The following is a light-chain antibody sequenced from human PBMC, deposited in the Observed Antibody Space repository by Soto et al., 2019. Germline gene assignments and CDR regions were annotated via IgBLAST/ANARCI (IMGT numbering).Light chain of an antibody. Sequence: EIVLTQSPGTLSLSPGERATLSCRASQSVSSSYLAWYQQKPGQAPRLLIYGASNRATGIPDRFSGSGSGTDFALTIRRLETEDFAVYYCQQYGSSRWTFGQGTKVDIK. CDR3: QQYGSSRWT. J-gene: IGKJ1*01. CDR1: QSVSSSY. CDR2: GAS. V-gene: IGKV3-20*01.